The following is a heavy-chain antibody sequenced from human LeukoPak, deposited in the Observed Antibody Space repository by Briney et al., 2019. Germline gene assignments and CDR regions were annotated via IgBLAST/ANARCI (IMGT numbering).Heavy chain of an antibody. CDR2: ISNFGSTT. Sequence: GGSLRLPCAASGFTFSDYYMSWIRQAPGKGLEWISAISNFGSTTYYADSVKGRFTISRDNAKNSVFLQMNSLRGEDTAVYYCASGNHQDWGQGTLVTVSS. J-gene: IGHJ4*02. V-gene: IGHV3-11*01. D-gene: IGHD1-14*01. CDR1: GFTFSDYY. CDR3: ASGNHQD.